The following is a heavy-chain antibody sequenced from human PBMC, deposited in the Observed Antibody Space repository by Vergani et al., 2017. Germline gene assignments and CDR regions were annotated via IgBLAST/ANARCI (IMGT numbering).Heavy chain of an antibody. V-gene: IGHV4-59*11. D-gene: IGHD6-19*01. CDR1: FDSIRNLY. CDR2: IHYSENT. J-gene: IGHJ5*02. Sequence: QVQLQQWGAGLLKPSETLSLTCSVSFDSIRNLYCNWIRQPPGKGLEWRGSIHYSENTNYNPSLKTRVTISVDTSKNQFSLTLNSVTAADTAVYYCASDTHSGQRADRWGQGILVTVTS. CDR3: ASDTHSGQRADR.